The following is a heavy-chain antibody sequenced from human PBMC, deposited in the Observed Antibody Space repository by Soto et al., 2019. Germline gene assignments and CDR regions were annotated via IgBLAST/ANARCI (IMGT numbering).Heavy chain of an antibody. D-gene: IGHD6-13*01. J-gene: IGHJ4*02. CDR3: ATRDSGRLY. Sequence: QVQLQESGPGLVKPSGTLSLTCAVSGVSISSHDWWTWVRQPPGKGLEWIGESHQSGNTNYNSSLESRVTISLDKSKNQLSLQLSSVTVADTAVYYRATRDSGRLYWGQGTLVTVSS. V-gene: IGHV4-4*02. CDR2: SHQSGNT. CDR1: GVSISSHDW.